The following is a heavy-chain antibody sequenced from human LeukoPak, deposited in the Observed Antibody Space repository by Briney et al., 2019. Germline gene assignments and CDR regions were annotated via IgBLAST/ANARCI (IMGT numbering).Heavy chain of an antibody. Sequence: ASMRVSCKASGYTFTVYYIHWGRQAPGQGLEWMGWVNSDSGATNYEQKFQGRVTMTRDTSRNTVYLELSSLTSDDTAIYYCARKDAGPSSFDYWGQGSLVTVSS. CDR2: VNSDSGAT. J-gene: IGHJ4*02. V-gene: IGHV1-2*02. CDR3: ARKDAGPSSFDY. CDR1: GYTFTVYY.